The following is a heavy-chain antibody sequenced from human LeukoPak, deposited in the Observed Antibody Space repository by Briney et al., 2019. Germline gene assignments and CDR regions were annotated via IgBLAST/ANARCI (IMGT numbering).Heavy chain of an antibody. D-gene: IGHD3-10*01. Sequence: SQTLSLTCAVSGGSISSGGYSWSWIRQPPGKGLEWIGYIYHSGSTYYNPSLKSRVTISVDRSKNQFSLKLSSVTAADTAVYYCARAVRGVTVWFDPWGQGTLVTVSS. V-gene: IGHV4-30-2*01. CDR3: ARAVRGVTVWFDP. CDR2: IYHSGST. CDR1: GGSISSGGYS. J-gene: IGHJ5*02.